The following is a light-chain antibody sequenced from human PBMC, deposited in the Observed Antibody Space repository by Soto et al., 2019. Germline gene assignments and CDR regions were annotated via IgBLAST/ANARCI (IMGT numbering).Light chain of an antibody. CDR1: QSVSSN. J-gene: IGKJ2*01. CDR2: GAS. Sequence: EIVMTQSPATLSVSPGERATLSCRASQSVSSNLAWYQQKPGQAPRLLIYGASTRATGIPARFSGSGSGTEFTLTISSLQSEDFAVYYCQKYNNWPLYTFGQWTKLEIK. CDR3: QKYNNWPLYT. V-gene: IGKV3-15*01.